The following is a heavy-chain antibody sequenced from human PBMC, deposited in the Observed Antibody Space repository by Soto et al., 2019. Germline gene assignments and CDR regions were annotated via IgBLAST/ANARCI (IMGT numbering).Heavy chain of an antibody. Sequence: PSETLSLTCTVSGGSISSYYWSWLRQPPGKGLEWIGYIYYSGSTNYNPSLKSRVTISVDTSKNQYSLKLSSVTAADTAVYYCARLGRFTMSPRLFDYWGQGTLVTVSS. V-gene: IGHV4-59*01. D-gene: IGHD3-10*02. J-gene: IGHJ4*02. CDR2: IYYSGST. CDR3: ARLGRFTMSPRLFDY. CDR1: GGSISSYY.